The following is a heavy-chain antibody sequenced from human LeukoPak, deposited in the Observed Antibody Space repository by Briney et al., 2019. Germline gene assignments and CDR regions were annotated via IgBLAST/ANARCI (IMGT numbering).Heavy chain of an antibody. CDR3: AKIGGNVVF. Sequence: GGSLRLSCAASGFTFSSYSMNWVRQAPGKGLEWASYISSSSSTIYYADSVKGRFTISRDNSKNTLYLQMNSLRAEDTAVYYCAKIGGNVVFWGQGTLVTVSS. V-gene: IGHV3-48*01. J-gene: IGHJ4*02. D-gene: IGHD4-23*01. CDR2: ISSSSSTI. CDR1: GFTFSSYS.